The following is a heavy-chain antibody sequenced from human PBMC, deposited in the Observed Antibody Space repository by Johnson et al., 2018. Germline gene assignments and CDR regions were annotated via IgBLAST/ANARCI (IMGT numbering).Heavy chain of an antibody. CDR2: IRSKANSYAT. CDR1: GFTFSGSA. J-gene: IGHJ1*01. CDR3: AKGGVMEGEYYGPFQY. D-gene: IGHD2/OR15-2a*01. Sequence: EVQLQESGGGLVQPGGSLKLSCAASGFTFSGSAMHWVRQASGKGLEWVGRIRSKANSYATAYAASVKGRFTISRDDSKNTAYLQMNSLKTEGTAVYYWAKGGVMEGEYYGPFQYWGPGTLVTVSS. V-gene: IGHV3-73*02.